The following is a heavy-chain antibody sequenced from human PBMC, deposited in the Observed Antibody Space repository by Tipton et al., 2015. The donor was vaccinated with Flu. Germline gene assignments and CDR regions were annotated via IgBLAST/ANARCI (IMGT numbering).Heavy chain of an antibody. CDR1: GGSFSGYY. Sequence: TLSLTCAVYGGSFSGYYWSWIRQPPGKGLEWIGEINHSGSTYYSLSLKSRVTISADTSNNQFSLRLSSVTAADTAMYYCTRSLRNSSGSPGYWGQGTLVTVSS. D-gene: IGHD3-22*01. V-gene: IGHV4-34*01. CDR2: INHSGST. J-gene: IGHJ4*02. CDR3: TRSLRNSSGSPGY.